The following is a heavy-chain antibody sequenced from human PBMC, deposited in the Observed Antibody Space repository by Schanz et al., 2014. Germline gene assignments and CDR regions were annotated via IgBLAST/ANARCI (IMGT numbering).Heavy chain of an antibody. D-gene: IGHD3-16*01. CDR3: ARHGGIPYYPMDV. J-gene: IGHJ6*02. CDR1: AGSINSGPYS. CDR2: ISYSGST. V-gene: IGHV4-31*03. Sequence: QVQLQESGPGLVKPSETLILTCNVSAGSINSGPYSWSWVPQHPGKGLEWIGYISYSGSTSFNPSLKSRLTMSVDTSKNQFSLRLSAVTAADTAVYYCARHGGIPYYPMDVWGQGTTVTVSS.